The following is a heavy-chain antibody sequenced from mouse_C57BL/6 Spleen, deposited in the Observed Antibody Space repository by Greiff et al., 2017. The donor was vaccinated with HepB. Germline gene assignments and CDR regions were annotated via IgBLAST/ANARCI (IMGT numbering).Heavy chain of an antibody. D-gene: IGHD2-4*01. CDR3: ARFGDFDYDNYAMDY. Sequence: VQLQQPGAELVMPGASVKLSCKASGYTFTSYWMHWVKQRPGQGLEWIGEIDPSDSYTNYNQKFKGKSTLTVDKSSSTAYMQLSSLTSEDSAVYYCARFGDFDYDNYAMDYWGQGTSVTVSS. CDR1: GYTFTSYW. J-gene: IGHJ4*01. V-gene: IGHV1-69*01. CDR2: IDPSDSYT.